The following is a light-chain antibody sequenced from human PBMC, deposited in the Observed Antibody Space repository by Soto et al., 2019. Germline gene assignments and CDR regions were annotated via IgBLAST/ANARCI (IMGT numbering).Light chain of an antibody. CDR2: KAS. CDR1: QSISSW. J-gene: IGKJ1*01. Sequence: DIQMTQSPSTLSASVGDRVTITCRASQSISSWLAWYQQKPGKAPKLLIYKASSLESGVPSRFSGRGSGTEFTLTISSLQPDDFATYYCQQYNSYSWTLGQGTKVDI. V-gene: IGKV1-5*03. CDR3: QQYNSYSWT.